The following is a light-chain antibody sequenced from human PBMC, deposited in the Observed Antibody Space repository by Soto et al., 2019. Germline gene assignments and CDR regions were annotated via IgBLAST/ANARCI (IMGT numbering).Light chain of an antibody. CDR2: DAS. Sequence: IPMTRPSSTLSASVGDRIIVTCGASQSVSWWLAWYQQKPGKAPKLLIYDASTLESGVPLRFSGSGSGTEFTLTISSLEPDDVATYYCQQYNNFRITFGQGTKLDIK. CDR3: QQYNNFRIT. CDR1: QSVSWW. V-gene: IGKV1-5*01. J-gene: IGKJ3*01.